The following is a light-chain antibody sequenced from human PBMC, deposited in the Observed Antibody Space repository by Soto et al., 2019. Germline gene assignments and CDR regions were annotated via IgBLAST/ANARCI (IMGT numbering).Light chain of an antibody. CDR3: CSYAGSYTLV. Sequence: QSALTQPRSVSGSPGQSVTISCTGTSSDVGGYNYVSWYQQPPGKAPKLMIYDVSKRPSGVPDRFSGSKSGNTASLSISGLQAEDEADYYCCSYAGSYTLVFGGRTKLTVL. CDR1: SSDVGGYNY. V-gene: IGLV2-11*02. J-gene: IGLJ3*02. CDR2: DVS.